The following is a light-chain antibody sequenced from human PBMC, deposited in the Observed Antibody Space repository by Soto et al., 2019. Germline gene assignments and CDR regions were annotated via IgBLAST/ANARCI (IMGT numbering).Light chain of an antibody. CDR2: LGS. CDR3: MQALQTPWT. J-gene: IGKJ1*01. V-gene: IGKV2-28*01. Sequence: VMTQSPLYMPITLGQPTPISCRSSQSLVYSDGNTYLNWFQQRPGQSPQLLIYLGSNRASGVPDRFSGSGSGTDFTLKISRVEAEDVGVYYCMQALQTPWTFGQGTKVDI. CDR1: QSLVYSDGNTY.